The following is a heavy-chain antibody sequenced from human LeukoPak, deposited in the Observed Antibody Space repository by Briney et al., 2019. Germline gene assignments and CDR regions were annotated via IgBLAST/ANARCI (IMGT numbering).Heavy chain of an antibody. CDR2: ISSNGGST. CDR1: GFTFSSYA. CDR3: ARRFAYSYYYMDV. Sequence: GGSLRLSCAASGFTFSSYAMHWVRQAPGKGLEYVSAISSNGGSTYYANSVKGRFTISRDNSKNTLYLQMGSLRAEDMAVYYCARRFAYSYYYMDVWGKGTTVTVSS. V-gene: IGHV3-64*01. D-gene: IGHD2-21*01. J-gene: IGHJ6*03.